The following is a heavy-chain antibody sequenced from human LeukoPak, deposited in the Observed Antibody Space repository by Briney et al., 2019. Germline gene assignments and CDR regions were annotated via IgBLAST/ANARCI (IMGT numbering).Heavy chain of an antibody. J-gene: IGHJ4*02. CDR2: LYTSGST. Sequence: SETLSLTCTVSGGSITDYHWIWIRQPAGKGLEWIGRLYTSGSTNYNPSLKSRVSMSVDTSKNQSSLRLSSVTAADTAVYYCARASYSYDINGWVPFDYWGQGTLVTVSS. V-gene: IGHV4-4*07. CDR1: GGSITDYH. D-gene: IGHD3-22*01. CDR3: ARASYSYDINGWVPFDY.